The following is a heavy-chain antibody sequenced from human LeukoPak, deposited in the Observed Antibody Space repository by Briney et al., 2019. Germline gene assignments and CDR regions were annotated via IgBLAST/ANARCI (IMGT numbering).Heavy chain of an antibody. CDR1: GFTFNSYS. J-gene: IGHJ4*02. V-gene: IGHV3-21*01. CDR2: ISGSNSYI. D-gene: IGHD1-1*01. Sequence: GGSLRLSCAASGFTFNSYSMNWVRQAPGKGLEWVSSISGSNSYIYYADSMKGRFTISRDNAKNSLYLQMNSLRAEDTAVYYCARDVQPFDYWGQGTLVTVSS. CDR3: ARDVQPFDY.